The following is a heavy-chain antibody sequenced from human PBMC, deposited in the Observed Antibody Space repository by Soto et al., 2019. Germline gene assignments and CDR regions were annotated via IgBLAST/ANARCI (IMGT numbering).Heavy chain of an antibody. CDR2: ISGSGGST. V-gene: IGHV3-23*01. D-gene: IGHD3-3*01. Sequence: EVQLLESGGGLVQPGGSLRLSCAASGFTFSSYAMSWVRQAPGKGLEWVSAISGSGGSTYYADSVKGRFTISRDNAKNSLYLQMNSLRAEDTAVYYCASFIFWYGDYVDYWGQGTLVTVSS. CDR3: ASFIFWYGDYVDY. J-gene: IGHJ4*02. CDR1: GFTFSSYA.